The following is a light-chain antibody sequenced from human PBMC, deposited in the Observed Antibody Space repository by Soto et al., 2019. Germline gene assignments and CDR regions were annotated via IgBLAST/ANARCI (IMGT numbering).Light chain of an antibody. J-gene: IGKJ5*01. CDR1: QSVLYSSNNKNY. V-gene: IGKV4-1*01. CDR2: WAS. CDR3: QQYYSTPIT. Sequence: DIVMTQSPDSLAVSLGERATINCKSSQSVLYSSNNKNYLTWYQQKPGQPPKLLIYWASTRESGVPVRFSGSGSGTDFTLTISSLQAEDVAVYYCQQYYSTPITFGQGTRLEIK.